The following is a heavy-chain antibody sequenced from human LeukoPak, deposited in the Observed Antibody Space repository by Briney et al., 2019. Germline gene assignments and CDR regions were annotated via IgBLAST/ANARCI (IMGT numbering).Heavy chain of an antibody. D-gene: IGHD1-1*01. Sequence: GGSLRLSCAASGLTFSSYSMTWFRQAPGKGLEWVSSISSSSSYIYYADSVKGRFTISRDNAKNSLYLQMNSLRAEDTAVYYCARDGQGTYFDYWGQGTLVTVSS. J-gene: IGHJ4*02. CDR3: ARDGQGTYFDY. CDR2: ISSSSSYI. V-gene: IGHV3-21*01. CDR1: GLTFSSYS.